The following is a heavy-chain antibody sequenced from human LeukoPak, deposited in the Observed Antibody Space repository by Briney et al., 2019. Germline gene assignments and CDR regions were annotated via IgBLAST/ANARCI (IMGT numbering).Heavy chain of an antibody. CDR2: FDPEDGET. Sequence: ASVKVSCKVSGYTLTELSMHWVRQAPGKGLEWMGGFDPEDGETIYAQKFQGRVTMTEDTSTDTAYMELSSLRSEDTAVYYCATSSVWLRFWPCMDVWGQGTTVTVSS. CDR1: GYTLTELS. CDR3: ATSSVWLRFWPCMDV. J-gene: IGHJ6*02. V-gene: IGHV1-24*01. D-gene: IGHD5-12*01.